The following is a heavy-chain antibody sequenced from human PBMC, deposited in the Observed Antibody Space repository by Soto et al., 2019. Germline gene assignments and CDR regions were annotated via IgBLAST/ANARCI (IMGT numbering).Heavy chain of an antibody. J-gene: IGHJ5*02. D-gene: IGHD3-10*01. CDR2: IYYSGST. Sequence: QLQLQESGPGLVKPSETLSLTCTVSGGSISSSSYYWGWIRQPPGKGLEWIGSIYYSGSTYYNPSLKSRVTISVVTSKNQFSLKLSAVTAADTAVYYCARFGSGTHNWFDPWGQGTLVTVSS. CDR1: GGSISSSSYY. CDR3: ARFGSGTHNWFDP. V-gene: IGHV4-39*01.